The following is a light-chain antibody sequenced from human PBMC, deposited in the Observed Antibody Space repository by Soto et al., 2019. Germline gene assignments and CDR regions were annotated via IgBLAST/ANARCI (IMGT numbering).Light chain of an antibody. V-gene: IGLV2-14*01. J-gene: IGLJ2*01. CDR2: EVS. Sequence: QSALTQPASVSGSPGQSITISCTGTSSDVGGYNYVSWYQQHPGKAPTLMSYEVSNRPSGVSNRFSGSKSGNTSSLTISGLQDEDEADYYCSSYTSSNNVVFGGGTKLTVL. CDR1: SSDVGGYNY. CDR3: SSYTSSNNVV.